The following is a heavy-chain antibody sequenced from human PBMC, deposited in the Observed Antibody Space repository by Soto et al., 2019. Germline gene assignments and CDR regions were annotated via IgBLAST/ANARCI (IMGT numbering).Heavy chain of an antibody. V-gene: IGHV4-30-2*01. D-gene: IGHD3-10*01. CDR2: IYHSGST. CDR3: ARGIYYYGSGTGYYYYYGMDV. Sequence: SETLSLTCAVSDGSISSGGYSWSWIRQPPGKGLEWIGYIYHSGSTYYNPSLKSRVTISVDRSKNQFSLKLSSVTAADTAVYYCARGIYYYGSGTGYYYYYGMDVCGQGTTVTVSS. CDR1: DGSISSGGYS. J-gene: IGHJ6*02.